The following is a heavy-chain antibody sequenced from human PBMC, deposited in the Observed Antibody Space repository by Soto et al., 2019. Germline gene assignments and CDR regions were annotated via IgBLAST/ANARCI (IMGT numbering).Heavy chain of an antibody. V-gene: IGHV4-30-2*01. Sequence: QLQLQESGSGLVKPSQTLSLTCAVSGGSISSGGYSWSWIRQPPGKGLEWIGYIYHSGSTYYNPSPSGRVTISVDGSKNQISLKLSSVTAADTAVYYCAAGGGLPRYYWGQGTLVTVSS. J-gene: IGHJ4*02. D-gene: IGHD5-12*01. CDR1: GGSISSGGYS. CDR3: AAGGGLPRYY. CDR2: IYHSGST.